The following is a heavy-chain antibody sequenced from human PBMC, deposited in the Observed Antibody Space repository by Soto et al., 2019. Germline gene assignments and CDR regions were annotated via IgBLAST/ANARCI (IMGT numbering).Heavy chain of an antibody. CDR2: ITGSGVST. Sequence: LRLSCAASGLTFSHHAMNWVRQAPGKGLEWVSAITGSGVSTYYADSVKGRFTISRDNSKNTLYLQMNSLRAEDTAIYYCATPPADSSYYYYYGMDVWGQGTTVTVSS. D-gene: IGHD6-6*01. CDR3: ATPPADSSYYYYYGMDV. J-gene: IGHJ6*02. V-gene: IGHV3-23*01. CDR1: GLTFSHHA.